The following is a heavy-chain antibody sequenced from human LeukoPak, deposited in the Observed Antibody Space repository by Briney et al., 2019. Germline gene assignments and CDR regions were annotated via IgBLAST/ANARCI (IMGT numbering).Heavy chain of an antibody. Sequence: VASVKVSCKASGYTCTGYYMHWVGQAPGQGLEWMGWINPNSGGTNYAQKLQGRVTTTRDTSISTAYMELSRLRSDDTAVYYCARDGRITMVRGVRRWFDPWGQGTLVTVPS. J-gene: IGHJ5*02. CDR3: ARDGRITMVRGVRRWFDP. D-gene: IGHD3-10*01. CDR1: GYTCTGYY. V-gene: IGHV1-2*02. CDR2: INPNSGGT.